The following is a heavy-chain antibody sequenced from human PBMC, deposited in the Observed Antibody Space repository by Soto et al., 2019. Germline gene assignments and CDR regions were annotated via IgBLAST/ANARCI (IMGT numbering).Heavy chain of an antibody. D-gene: IGHD3-3*01. J-gene: IGHJ6*02. CDR1: GFTFSNAW. V-gene: IGHV3-15*07. CDR3: TTDPLITIFGVVITAPYYYYGMDV. Sequence: GGSLRLSCAASGFTFSNAWMNWVRQAPGKGLEWVGRIKSKTDGGTTDYAAPVKGRFTISRDDSKNTLYLQMNSLKTEDTAVYYCTTDPLITIFGVVITAPYYYYGMDVWGQGTTVTVSS. CDR2: IKSKTDGGTT.